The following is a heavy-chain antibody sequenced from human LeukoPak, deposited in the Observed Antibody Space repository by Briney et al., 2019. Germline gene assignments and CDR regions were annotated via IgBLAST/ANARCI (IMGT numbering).Heavy chain of an antibody. J-gene: IGHJ6*03. Sequence: SSVKDSCKASRGTFSSHAIAWVRQAPGQGPAWVGGIIPISGTANYAQKFQGRVTITTDESTSTDYMELSSLTSDDTAVYYCARGLQYQLLKALGYYYMDVWAEGTTVTVSS. V-gene: IGHV1-69*05. CDR3: ARGLQYQLLKALGYYYMDV. D-gene: IGHD2-2*01. CDR1: RGTFSSHA. CDR2: IIPISGTA.